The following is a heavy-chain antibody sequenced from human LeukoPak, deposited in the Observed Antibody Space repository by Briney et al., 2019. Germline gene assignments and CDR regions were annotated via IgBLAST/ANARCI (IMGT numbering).Heavy chain of an antibody. CDR3: ARVEVGGGYNWGAFDI. CDR2: INHSGST. CDR1: GGSFSGYY. Sequence: SETLSLTCAVYGGSFSGYYWSWIRQPPGKGLEWIGEINHSGSTNYNPSLKSRVTISVDTSKNQFSLKLSSVTAADTAVYYCARVEVGGGYNWGAFDIWGQGTMVTVSS. D-gene: IGHD5-24*01. V-gene: IGHV4-34*01. J-gene: IGHJ3*02.